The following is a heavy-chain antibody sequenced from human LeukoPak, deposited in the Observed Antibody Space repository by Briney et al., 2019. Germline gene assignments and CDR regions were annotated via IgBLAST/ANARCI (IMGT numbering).Heavy chain of an antibody. Sequence: GRSLRLSCAASGFSFSSYSMNWVRQAPGKGLEWVSYISSSSSTIYYADSVKGRFTISRDNAKNSLYLQMNSLRAEDTAVYYCARHPAGTLVPFDYWGQGTLVTVSS. V-gene: IGHV3-48*04. J-gene: IGHJ4*02. CDR1: GFSFSSYS. CDR2: ISSSSSTI. CDR3: ARHPAGTLVPFDY. D-gene: IGHD6-13*01.